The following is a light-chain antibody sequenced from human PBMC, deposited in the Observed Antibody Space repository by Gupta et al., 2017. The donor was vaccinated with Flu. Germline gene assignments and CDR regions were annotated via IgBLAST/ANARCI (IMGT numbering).Light chain of an antibody. Sequence: ERATLSCRASQSVSNSYLAWYQQKPGQAPRLLFYGASSRATGIPDRFSGSGSGTDFTLTISRLEPEDFVMYYCQQYGSSPLTFGGGTKVGFK. CDR1: QSVSNSY. V-gene: IGKV3-20*01. CDR2: GAS. J-gene: IGKJ4*01. CDR3: QQYGSSPLT.